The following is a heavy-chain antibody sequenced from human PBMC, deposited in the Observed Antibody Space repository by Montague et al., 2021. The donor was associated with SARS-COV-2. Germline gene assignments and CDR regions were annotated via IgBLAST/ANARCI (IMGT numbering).Heavy chain of an antibody. CDR3: ARHARGEGYTSWFDS. D-gene: IGHD5-24*01. J-gene: IGHJ5*01. CDR2: IYYTGSR. CDR1: GDSVSRGSSY. Sequence: SETLSLTCIVSGDSVSRGSSYWSWIRQPPGKGLEWIGYIYYTGSRKYNSSLKSRLTISVDAPKNQFSLKLSSVTAADTAVYYCARHARGEGYTSWFDSWGQGTLVTVSS. V-gene: IGHV4-61*01.